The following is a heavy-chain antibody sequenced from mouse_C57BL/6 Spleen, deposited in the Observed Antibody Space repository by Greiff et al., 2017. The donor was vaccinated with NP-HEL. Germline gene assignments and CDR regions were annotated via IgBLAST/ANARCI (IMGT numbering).Heavy chain of an antibody. V-gene: IGHV14-4*01. CDR2: IDPENGDT. CDR3: TTSDYYGSSYEDYFDY. D-gene: IGHD1-1*01. CDR1: GFNIKDDY. Sequence: VQLQQSGAELVRPGASVKLSCTASGFNIKDDYMHWVKQRPEQGLEWIGWIDPENGDTEYASKFQGKATITADTSSNTAYLQLSSLTSEDTAVYYCTTSDYYGSSYEDYFDYWGQGTTLTVSS. J-gene: IGHJ2*01.